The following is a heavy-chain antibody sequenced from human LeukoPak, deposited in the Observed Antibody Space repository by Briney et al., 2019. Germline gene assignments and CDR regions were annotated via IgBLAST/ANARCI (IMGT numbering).Heavy chain of an antibody. J-gene: IGHJ6*04. Sequence: GGSLRLSCAASGFTVSSNYMSWVRQAPGKGLEWVSVIYSGGSTYYADSVKGRFTISRDNSKNTLYLQMNSLRAEDTAVYYCARDFGLRCSGGTCYSVYYYGMDVWGKGTTVTVSS. CDR2: IYSGGST. CDR1: GFTVSSNY. V-gene: IGHV3-53*01. CDR3: ARDFGLRCSGGTCYSVYYYGMDV. D-gene: IGHD2-15*01.